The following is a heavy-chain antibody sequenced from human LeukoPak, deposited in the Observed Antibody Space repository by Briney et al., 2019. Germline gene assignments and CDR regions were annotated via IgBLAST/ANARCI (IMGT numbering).Heavy chain of an antibody. D-gene: IGHD2-8*01. J-gene: IGHJ4*02. CDR2: HTSGSI. Sequence: SQTLCLTCAASGGSIGSCSYYWNWMRQPAGKGLEWIGRHTSGSINYNPSLKSRVTISVDTSKNQLSLMLTSVTAADTAVYYCAGVKKFDYWGQGILVTVSS. CDR1: GGSIGSCSYY. CDR3: AGVKKFDY. V-gene: IGHV4-61*02.